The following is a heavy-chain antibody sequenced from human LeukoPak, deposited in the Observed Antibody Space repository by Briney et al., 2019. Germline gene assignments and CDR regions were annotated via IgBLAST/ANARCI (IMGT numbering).Heavy chain of an antibody. D-gene: IGHD3-22*01. V-gene: IGHV1-2*02. Sequence: GASVKVSCKAYGYLFTGFYIHWVRQAPGQGLEWMGWSDPNSGDANYAQKFQGRLTMTRDTSINTAYMELAHLSSDDTALYYCARDAEDSSGYYRTPKDAFDTWGQGTMVTISS. CDR1: GYLFTGFY. J-gene: IGHJ3*02. CDR3: ARDAEDSSGYYRTPKDAFDT. CDR2: SDPNSGDA.